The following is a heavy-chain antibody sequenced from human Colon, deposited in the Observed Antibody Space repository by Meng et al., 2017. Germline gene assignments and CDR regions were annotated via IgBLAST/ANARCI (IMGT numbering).Heavy chain of an antibody. CDR1: GGSISTTNW. CDR3: ATSGCTSSTNCHAPLR. Sequence: GHLPESGPGLVRPSGTPSPPCAVSGGSISTTNWWSWVRQPPGKGLEWIGEIYQTGSTNYNSSLNSRVTISLDKPKNQFSLRMNSVTAADTAVYYCATSGCTSSTNCHAPLRWGQGTLVTVSS. J-gene: IGHJ4*02. D-gene: IGHD2-2*01. CDR2: IYQTGST. V-gene: IGHV4-4*02.